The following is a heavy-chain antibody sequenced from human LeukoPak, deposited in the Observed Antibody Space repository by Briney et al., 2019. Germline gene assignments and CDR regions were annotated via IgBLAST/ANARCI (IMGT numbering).Heavy chain of an antibody. D-gene: IGHD1-26*01. CDR3: ARLLKLYSFADY. CDR2: IYSGGST. Sequence: GGSLRLSCAASGFTVSSNYMSWVRQAPGKGLEWVSVIYSGGSTYYADSVKGRFTISRDNSKNTLYLQMNSLRAEDTAVYYCARLLKLYSFADYWGQGTLVTVSS. V-gene: IGHV3-53*01. J-gene: IGHJ4*02. CDR1: GFTVSSNY.